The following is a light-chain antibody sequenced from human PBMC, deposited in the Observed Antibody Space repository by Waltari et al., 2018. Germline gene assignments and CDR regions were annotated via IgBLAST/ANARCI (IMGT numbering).Light chain of an antibody. CDR3: QNRRNWPLLT. Sequence: VLTQSPATLSLSPGDRATLSCRASQYIGDYFAGYQQKPGQAPRLLMSEASNRATGVPDRFSASGSGTDFTLTVSSLEPEDFAVYYCQNRRNWPLLTFGGGTKVEIK. CDR1: QYIGDY. V-gene: IGKV3-11*01. CDR2: EAS. J-gene: IGKJ4*01.